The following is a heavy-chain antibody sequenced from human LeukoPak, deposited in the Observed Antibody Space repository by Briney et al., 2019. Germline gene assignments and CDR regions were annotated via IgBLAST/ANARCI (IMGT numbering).Heavy chain of an antibody. J-gene: IGHJ6*03. CDR2: YTGTT. CDR3: ARELTVTEGFYYYFYYLDV. V-gene: IGHV4-59*01. Sequence: YTGTTNYNPSLKGRVLVDSSKNQFSLKLNSVTAADTAIYYCARELTVTEGFYYYFYYLDVWGKGTTVTVSS. D-gene: IGHD4-11*01.